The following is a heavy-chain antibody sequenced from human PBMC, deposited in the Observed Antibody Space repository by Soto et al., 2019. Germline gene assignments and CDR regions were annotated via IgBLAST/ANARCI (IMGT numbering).Heavy chain of an antibody. D-gene: IGHD2-15*01. CDR2: ISGSGGST. CDR3: VRDRCSGGTCYSYMDV. J-gene: IGHJ6*03. CDR1: GFTFSSYA. Sequence: PGGSLRLSCAASGFTFSSYAMSWVRQAPGKGLEWVSAISGSGGSTYYADSVKGRFTISRDNAKNSLYLQMNSLRAEDTAVYYCVRDRCSGGTCYSYMDVWGQGTKVTVSS. V-gene: IGHV3-23*01.